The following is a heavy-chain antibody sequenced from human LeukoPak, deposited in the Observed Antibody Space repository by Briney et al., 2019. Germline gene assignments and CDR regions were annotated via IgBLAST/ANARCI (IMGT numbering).Heavy chain of an antibody. CDR2: IYYSGST. CDR1: GGSISSSSYY. CDR3: ARRRNDYVWGSYRYWSAFDI. D-gene: IGHD3-16*02. J-gene: IGHJ3*02. V-gene: IGHV4-39*07. Sequence: SETLSLTCTVSGGSISSSSYYWGWIRQPPGKGLQWIGSIYYSGSTYYNPSLKSRVTISVDTSKNQFSLKLSSVTAADTAVYYCARRRNDYVWGSYRYWSAFDIWGQGTMVTVSS.